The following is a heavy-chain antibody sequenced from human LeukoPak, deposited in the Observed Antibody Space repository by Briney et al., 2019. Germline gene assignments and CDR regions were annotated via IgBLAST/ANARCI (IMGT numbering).Heavy chain of an antibody. CDR1: GYTFISFG. J-gene: IGHJ4*02. D-gene: IGHD6-6*01. CDR2: ISGYTGNT. CDR3: VRDLNSAARSFFDY. V-gene: IGHV1-18*01. Sequence: ASVKVSCTASGYTFISFGFSWVRQAPGQGPEWMGWISGYTGNTNYAHRFQGRVTMTTDTSTSTANMELRTLRSDDTAVYYCVRDLNSAARSFFDYWSPGTLVTVSS.